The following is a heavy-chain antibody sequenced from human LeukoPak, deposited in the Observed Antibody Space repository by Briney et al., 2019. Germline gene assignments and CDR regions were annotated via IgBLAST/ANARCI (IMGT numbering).Heavy chain of an antibody. D-gene: IGHD3-10*01. V-gene: IGHV3-23*01. CDR3: AKDIFHYGSGSYYQPFDY. Sequence: GGSLRLSCAASGFTFSSYAMSWVRQAPGKGLEWVSAISGSGGSTYYADSVKGRFTISRDNSKNTLYLQMSSLRAEDTAVYYCAKDIFHYGSGSYYQPFDYWGQGTLVTVSS. CDR2: ISGSGGST. CDR1: GFTFSSYA. J-gene: IGHJ4*02.